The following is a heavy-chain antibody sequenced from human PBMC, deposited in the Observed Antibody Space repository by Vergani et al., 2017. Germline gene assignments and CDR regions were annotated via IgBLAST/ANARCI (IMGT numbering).Heavy chain of an antibody. D-gene: IGHD6-6*01. V-gene: IGHV4-34*01. CDR3: ARGACGWRQLGDYYYYGMDV. CDR2: INHSGST. Sequence: QVQLQQWGAGLLKPSETLSLTCAVYGGSFSGYYWSWIRQPPGKGLEWIGEINHSGSTNYNPSLRSRVTISVDTSKNQFSLKLSSVTAADTAVYYCARGACGWRQLGDYYYYGMDVWGQGTTVTVSS. J-gene: IGHJ6*02. CDR1: GGSFSGYY.